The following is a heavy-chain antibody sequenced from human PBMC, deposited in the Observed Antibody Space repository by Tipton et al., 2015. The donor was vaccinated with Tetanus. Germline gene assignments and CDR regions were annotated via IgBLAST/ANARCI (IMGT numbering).Heavy chain of an antibody. Sequence: LRLSCTVSGGSISSDGAYWSWIRQHPGEGLEGIGYISNSGSTYYNPSLKSRVTISVDTSQKQISLKVNSVTAADTAVYFCARDFGSNHNWFDPWGQGTLVTVSS. CDR1: GGSISSDGAY. J-gene: IGHJ5*02. CDR2: ISNSGST. V-gene: IGHV4-31*03. D-gene: IGHD6-13*01. CDR3: ARDFGSNHNWFDP.